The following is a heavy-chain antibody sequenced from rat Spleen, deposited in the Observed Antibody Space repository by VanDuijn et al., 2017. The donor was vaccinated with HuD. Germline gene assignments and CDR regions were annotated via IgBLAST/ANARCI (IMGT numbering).Heavy chain of an antibody. J-gene: IGHJ1*01. CDR3: ARHPQLGVFWYFDF. Sequence: EVQLVESGGGLVQPGRSMKLSCTASGLTFSNYYMAWVRQAPTKGLEWVASSSNGGDNSYYRDSVKGRFTISRDNSKSTLYLQMDSLRSEDTATYYCARHPQLGVFWYFDFWGPGTMVTVSS. CDR1: GLTFSNYY. D-gene: IGHD5-1*01. CDR2: SSNGGDNS. V-gene: IGHV5-25*01.